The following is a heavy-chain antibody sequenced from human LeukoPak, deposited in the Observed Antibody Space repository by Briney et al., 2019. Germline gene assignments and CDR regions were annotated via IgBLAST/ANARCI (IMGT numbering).Heavy chain of an antibody. CDR1: GFTFSSYA. D-gene: IGHD3-22*01. CDR3: VKTVSPMIVVVTRVY. CDR2: ISSNGGST. V-gene: IGHV3-64D*06. J-gene: IGHJ4*02. Sequence: GGSLRLSCSASGFTFSSYAMHWVRQAPGKGLEYVSAISSNGGSTYYADSVKGRFTISRDNSKNTLYLQMSSLRAEDTAVYYCVKTVSPMIVVVTRVYWGQGTLVTVSS.